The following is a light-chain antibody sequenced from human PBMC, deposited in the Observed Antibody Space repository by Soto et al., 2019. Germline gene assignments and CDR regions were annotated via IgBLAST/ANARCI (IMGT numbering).Light chain of an antibody. CDR2: DVS. J-gene: IGLJ3*02. CDR3: SSYTSSSFWV. Sequence: QSALTQPASVSGSPGQSITISCTGTSSNVGGYNYVSWYQQHPGKAPKLMIYDVSNRPSGVSNRCSGSKSGNTASLTISGLQAEDEADYYCSSYTSSSFWVFGGGTQLTVL. CDR1: SSNVGGYNY. V-gene: IGLV2-14*01.